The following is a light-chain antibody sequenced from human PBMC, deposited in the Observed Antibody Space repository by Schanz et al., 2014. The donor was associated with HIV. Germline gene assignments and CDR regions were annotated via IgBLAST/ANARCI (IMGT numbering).Light chain of an antibody. J-gene: IGKJ3*01. Sequence: EIVLTQSPGTLSLSPGERATLSCRASQSVRSRYFAWYQQKPGQAPRLLIYGASSRATGIPDRFSGSGSGADFTLTISRLEPEDVAVYYCQQYGSSPLFTFGPGTKVDIK. V-gene: IGKV3-20*01. CDR1: QSVRSRY. CDR2: GAS. CDR3: QQYGSSPLFT.